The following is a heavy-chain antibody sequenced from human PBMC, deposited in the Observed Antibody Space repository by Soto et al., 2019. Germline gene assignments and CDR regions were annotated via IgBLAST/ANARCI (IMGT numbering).Heavy chain of an antibody. Sequence: PGGSLRLSCAASGFTFSSYGMHWVRQAPGKGLEWVAVIWYDGSNKYYADPVKGRFTISRDNSKNTLYLQMNSLRAEDTAVYYCATVPNYYDSSGYSQNAFDIWGQGTMVTVSS. V-gene: IGHV3-33*01. CDR3: ATVPNYYDSSGYSQNAFDI. CDR1: GFTFSSYG. J-gene: IGHJ3*02. D-gene: IGHD3-22*01. CDR2: IWYDGSNK.